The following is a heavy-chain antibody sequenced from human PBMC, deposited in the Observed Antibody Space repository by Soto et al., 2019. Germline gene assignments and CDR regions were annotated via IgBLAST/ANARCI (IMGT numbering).Heavy chain of an antibody. CDR1: GGSITNNW. CDR3: VRNGDYVLDY. Sequence: SETPSLTCAVSGGSITNNWWSWVRQPPGKGLEWIGETYHGGGTNYNPSLKSRVTISMDTSESQFSLRPRSVSAADTAVYYCVRNGDYVLDYWGLGTLVTVSS. V-gene: IGHV4-4*02. CDR2: TYHGGGT. J-gene: IGHJ4*02. D-gene: IGHD4-17*01.